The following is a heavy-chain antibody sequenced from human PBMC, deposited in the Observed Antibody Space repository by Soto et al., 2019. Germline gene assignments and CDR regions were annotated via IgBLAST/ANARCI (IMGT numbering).Heavy chain of an antibody. D-gene: IGHD3-9*01. V-gene: IGHV1-69*13. CDR2: IIPIFGTA. J-gene: IGHJ4*02. CDR1: GGTFSSYA. CDR3: ARDAKGYYDILTGYRPSYYFDY. Sequence: ASVKVSCEASGGTFSSYAISWVRQAPGQGLEWMGGIIPIFGTANYAQKFQGRVTITADESTSTAYMELSSLRSEDTAVYYCARDAKGYYDILTGYRPSYYFDYWGQGTLVTVSS.